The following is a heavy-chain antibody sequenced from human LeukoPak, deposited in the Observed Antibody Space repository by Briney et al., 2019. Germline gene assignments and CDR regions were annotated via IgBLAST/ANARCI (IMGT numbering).Heavy chain of an antibody. D-gene: IGHD6-19*01. Sequence: SETLSLTCTVSGGSISSSSYCWGWIRQPPGKGLEWIGSIYCSGSTYYNPSLKSRVTISVDTSKNQFSLKLSSVTAADTAVYYCARPRSLAVAGTWFDPWGQETLVTVSS. CDR3: ARPRSLAVAGTWFDP. CDR1: GGSISSSSYC. J-gene: IGHJ5*02. CDR2: IYCSGST. V-gene: IGHV4-39*01.